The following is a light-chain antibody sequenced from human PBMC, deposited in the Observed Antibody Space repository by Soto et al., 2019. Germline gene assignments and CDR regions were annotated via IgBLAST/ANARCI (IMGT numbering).Light chain of an antibody. CDR1: QNIRSN. V-gene: IGKV3-15*01. J-gene: IGKJ3*01. CDR3: QQYNNWPPFT. CDR2: ETS. Sequence: EIVMTQSPGTLSVSPVERATLSCRASQNIRSNLAWYQQKPGQAPRLLIYETSIRAPGIPARFSGSGSGTEFTLTISSLQSEDFAVYHCQQYNNWPPFTFGPGTKVDIK.